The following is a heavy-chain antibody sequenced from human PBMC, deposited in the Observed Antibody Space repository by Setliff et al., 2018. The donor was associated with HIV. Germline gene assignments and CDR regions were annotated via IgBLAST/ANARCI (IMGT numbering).Heavy chain of an antibody. D-gene: IGHD3-3*01. CDR3: AKDSYYNFWRNLDY. Sequence: PGGSLRLSCVASGFAFDDYSMHWVRQAPGKGLEWVSLISWDGSSTFYADSVKGRFTVSRDNSKNSLYLEMDSLTTEDTALYYCAKDSYYNFWRNLDYWGQGTLVTVSS. V-gene: IGHV3-43*01. CDR2: ISWDGSST. J-gene: IGHJ4*02. CDR1: GFAFDDYS.